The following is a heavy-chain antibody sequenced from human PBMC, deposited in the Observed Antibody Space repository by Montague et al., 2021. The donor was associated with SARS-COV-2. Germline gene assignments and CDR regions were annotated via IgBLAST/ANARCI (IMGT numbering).Heavy chain of an antibody. Sequence: SLRLSCAASGLTFSSYDMHWVRQAPGKGLEWVSAIGTAGDTYYPGSVKGRFTISRENAKNSLYLQMNSLRAGDTAVYYCARAVYSSSWPDYYYYYGMDVWGQGTTVTVSS. J-gene: IGHJ6*02. V-gene: IGHV3-13*04. CDR1: GLTFSSYD. D-gene: IGHD6-13*01. CDR3: ARAVYSSSWPDYYYYYGMDV. CDR2: IGTAGDT.